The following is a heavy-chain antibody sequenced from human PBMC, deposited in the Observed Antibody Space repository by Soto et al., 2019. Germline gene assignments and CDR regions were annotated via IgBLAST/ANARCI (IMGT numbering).Heavy chain of an antibody. CDR1: GGSIRSGGYY. CDR3: AASPNADFFDY. V-gene: IGHV4-31*03. Sequence: QVQLQESGPGLVTPSQSLSLTRTVSGGSIRSGGYYWRWIRQHPGRGLEWIGHISSRGNTDYNPSLESRVAISLDTPRNQFSLKLRSVSAADTAVYYCAASPNADFFDYWGQGALVTVSA. J-gene: IGHJ4*02. CDR2: ISSRGNT.